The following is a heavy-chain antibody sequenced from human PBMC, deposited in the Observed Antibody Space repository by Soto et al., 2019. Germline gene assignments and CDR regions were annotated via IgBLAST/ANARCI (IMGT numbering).Heavy chain of an antibody. CDR1: GGSISSGGYY. CDR3: ASQNPPYSSSSQEFDP. J-gene: IGHJ5*02. CDR2: IYYSGST. D-gene: IGHD6-6*01. Sequence: ASETLSLTCTVSGGSISSGGYYWSWIRQHPGKGLEWIGYIYYSGSTYYNPSLKSRVTISVDTSKNQFSLKLSSVTAADTAVYYCASQNPPYSSSSQEFDPWGQGTLVNVAS. V-gene: IGHV4-31*03.